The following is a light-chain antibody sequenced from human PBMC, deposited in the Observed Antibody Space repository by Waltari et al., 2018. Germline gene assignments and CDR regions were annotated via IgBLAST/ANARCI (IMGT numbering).Light chain of an antibody. CDR2: TNN. CDR3: AAWDDSLKRVV. CDR1: SSNIGRNT. Sequence: QSVLTQPPSASGTPGQRVTIACSGSSSNIGRNTVNWYQQLPGTAPKLLIYTNNQRPSGVPGRFSGSKSGTSASLAISGLQAEYEADYYCAAWDDSLKRVVFGGGTKLTVL. V-gene: IGLV1-44*01. J-gene: IGLJ2*01.